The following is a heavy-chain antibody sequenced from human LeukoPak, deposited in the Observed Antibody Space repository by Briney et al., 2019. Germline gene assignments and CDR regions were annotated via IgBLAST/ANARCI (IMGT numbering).Heavy chain of an antibody. D-gene: IGHD3-3*01. J-gene: IGHJ3*02. CDR1: GFTFSSYG. CDR3: ARTYDFGIGPPGDAFDN. CDR2: ISYDGSNK. V-gene: IGHV3-30*12. Sequence: SGGSLRLSCAASGFTFSSYGMHWVRQAPGKGLEWVAVISYDGSNKYYADSVQGRFTISRDNAEDSVYLQMNSLRVEDTAVYYCARTYDFGIGPPGDAFDNWGQGTLVTVFS.